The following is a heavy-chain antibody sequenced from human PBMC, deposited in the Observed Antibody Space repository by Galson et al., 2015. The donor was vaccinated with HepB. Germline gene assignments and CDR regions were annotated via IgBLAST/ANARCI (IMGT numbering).Heavy chain of an antibody. CDR1: GYTFTSYA. V-gene: IGHV1-3*01. CDR2: INAGNGNT. J-gene: IGHJ2*01. D-gene: IGHD2/OR15-2a*01. Sequence: SVKVSCKASGYTFTSYAMHWVRQAPGQRLEWMGWINAGNGNTKYSQKFQGRVTITRDTSAGTAYMELSGLRSEDTAVYYCARDPTEFRGGDWYFDLWGRGTLVTVSS. CDR3: ARDPTEFRGGDWYFDL.